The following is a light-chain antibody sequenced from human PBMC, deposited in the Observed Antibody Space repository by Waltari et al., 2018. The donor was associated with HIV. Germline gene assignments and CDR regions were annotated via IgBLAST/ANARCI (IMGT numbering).Light chain of an antibody. J-gene: IGKJ4*01. CDR1: QSVTSSF. CDR2: GAS. V-gene: IGKV3-20*01. Sequence: EIVLTQSPGTLSLSPGERATLSCRARQSVTSSFLSWYQQKPGQAPRLLIYGASSRATGIPDRFRGGGSGTDFTLTISRLEPEDFAVYYCQQYGSSPLTFGGGTKVEIK. CDR3: QQYGSSPLT.